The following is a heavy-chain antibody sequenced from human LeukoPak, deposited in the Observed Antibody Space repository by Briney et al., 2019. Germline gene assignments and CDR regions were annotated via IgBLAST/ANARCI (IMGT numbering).Heavy chain of an antibody. V-gene: IGHV3-23*01. CDR1: GFTLSSYS. D-gene: IGHD3-10*01. J-gene: IGHJ4*02. CDR3: ARVRTYYYGSGSYSPYDY. CDR2: LSSSGGST. Sequence: GGSLRLSCAASGFTLSSYSMNWVRQAPGKGLEWVSALSSSGGSTYYADSVKGRFTISRGNSKNTLYLQMNSLRAEDTAVYYCARVRTYYYGSGSYSPYDYWGQGTLVTVSS.